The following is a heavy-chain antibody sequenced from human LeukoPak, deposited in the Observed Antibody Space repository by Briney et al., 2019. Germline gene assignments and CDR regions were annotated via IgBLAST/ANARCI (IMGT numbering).Heavy chain of an antibody. D-gene: IGHD3-10*01. Sequence: ASVKASCKASGGTFSSYAISWVRQAPGQGLEWMGRIIPIFGTANYAQKFQGRVTITTDESTSTAYMELSSLRSEDTAVYYCARGITMVRGELDYWGQGTLVTVSS. CDR1: GGTFSSYA. J-gene: IGHJ4*02. CDR2: IIPIFGTA. CDR3: ARGITMVRGELDY. V-gene: IGHV1-69*05.